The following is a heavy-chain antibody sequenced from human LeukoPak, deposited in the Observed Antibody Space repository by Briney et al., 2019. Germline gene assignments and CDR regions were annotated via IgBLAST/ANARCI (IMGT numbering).Heavy chain of an antibody. J-gene: IGHJ4*02. V-gene: IGHV3-11*01. CDR3: ARDAIDSSGFDFDY. D-gene: IGHD3-22*01. CDR2: ISTSAGTI. CDR1: GFTFSDYY. Sequence: GGSLRLSCVASGFTFSDYYMTWIRQAPGKGLEWISYISTSAGTIYYADSVKGRFTISRDNAKNSLYLQMNGLRAEDTAVYYCARDAIDSSGFDFDYWGQGTLVTVSS.